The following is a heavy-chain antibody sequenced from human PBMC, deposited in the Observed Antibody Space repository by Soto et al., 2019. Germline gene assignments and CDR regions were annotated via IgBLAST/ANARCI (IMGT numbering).Heavy chain of an antibody. CDR3: ARIRDDPPSYYYYGMDV. CDR1: GFSLSNARMG. D-gene: IGHD1-1*01. Sequence: GPTLVNPTAALTLTCTVSGFSLSNARMGVSWIRQPPGKALERLAHLFSNDENSYSTSPKSRLTISEHSSQSHVVPTMTNMAPVDTATYYCARIRDDPPSYYYYGMDVWGQGTTVTVS. CDR2: LFSNDEN. V-gene: IGHV2-26*01. J-gene: IGHJ6*02.